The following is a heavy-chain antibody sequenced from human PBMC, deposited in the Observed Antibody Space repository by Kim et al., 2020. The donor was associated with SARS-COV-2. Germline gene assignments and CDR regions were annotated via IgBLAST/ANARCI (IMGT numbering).Heavy chain of an antibody. CDR2: ISYDGSNK. CDR3: AKIIAVAPSFDY. CDR1: GSTFSSYG. D-gene: IGHD6-19*01. J-gene: IGHJ4*02. Sequence: GGSLRLSCAASGSTFSSYGMHWVRQAPGKGLEWVAVISYDGSNKYYADSVKGRFTISRDNSKNTLYLQMNSLRAEDTAVYYCAKIIAVAPSFDYWGQGTL. V-gene: IGHV3-30*18.